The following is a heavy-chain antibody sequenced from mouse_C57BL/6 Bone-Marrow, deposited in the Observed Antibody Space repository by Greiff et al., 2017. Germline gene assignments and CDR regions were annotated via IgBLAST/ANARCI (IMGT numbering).Heavy chain of an antibody. CDR1: GYTFTSYW. CDR2: IDPSDSYT. Sequence: QVQLQQPGAELVMPGASVKLSCKASGYTFTSYWMHWVKQRPGQGLEWIGEIDPSDSYTNYNQKFKGKSTLTVDKSSSTAYKQLISLTSEDSAVYYCARNGYYEGDYWGQGTTLTVSS. J-gene: IGHJ2*01. D-gene: IGHD2-3*01. CDR3: ARNGYYEGDY. V-gene: IGHV1-69*01.